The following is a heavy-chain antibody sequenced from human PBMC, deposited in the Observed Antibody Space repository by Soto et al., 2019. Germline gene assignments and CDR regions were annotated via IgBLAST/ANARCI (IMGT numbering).Heavy chain of an antibody. CDR2: TSYDGSKK. J-gene: IGHJ3*02. CDR3: AKELGLWSGYLDAFDI. Sequence: QVQLVESGGGVVQPGRSRRLSCAASGFTFSSYGMHWVRQAPGKGLEWVAVTSYDGSKKYYGDSVKGRFTISRDNSMNTLYLQMDSLSAEDTAVYYCAKELGLWSGYLDAFDIWGQWTMVTVSS. V-gene: IGHV3-30*18. D-gene: IGHD3-3*01. CDR1: GFTFSSYG.